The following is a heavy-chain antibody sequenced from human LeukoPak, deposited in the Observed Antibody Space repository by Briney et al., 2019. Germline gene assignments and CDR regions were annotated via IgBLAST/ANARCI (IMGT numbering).Heavy chain of an antibody. D-gene: IGHD3-10*01. Sequence: GASVKVSCKVSGYTLTELSMHWVRQAPGKGVEWMGGFDPEDGETIYAQKFQGRVTMTEDTSADTAYMERSSLRSEDTAVYYCATAYFGGPFKGKYGSGSYYRARAFDIWGQGTMVTVSS. CDR2: FDPEDGET. CDR3: ATAYFGGPFKGKYGSGSYYRARAFDI. CDR1: GYTLTELS. V-gene: IGHV1-24*01. J-gene: IGHJ3*02.